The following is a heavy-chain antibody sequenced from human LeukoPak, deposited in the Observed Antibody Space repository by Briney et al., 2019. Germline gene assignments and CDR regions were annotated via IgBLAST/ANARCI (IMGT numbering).Heavy chain of an antibody. J-gene: IGHJ4*02. Sequence: GGSLRFSCAASGFTFSSYEMNWVRQAPGKGLQWVSYISSSSSTIYYADSVKGRLTISRDNAKNSLYLQMNSLRAEDTAVYYCARALWFGETFPAYWGQGTLVTVSS. D-gene: IGHD3-10*01. V-gene: IGHV3-48*01. CDR1: GFTFSSYE. CDR3: ARALWFGETFPAY. CDR2: ISSSSSTI.